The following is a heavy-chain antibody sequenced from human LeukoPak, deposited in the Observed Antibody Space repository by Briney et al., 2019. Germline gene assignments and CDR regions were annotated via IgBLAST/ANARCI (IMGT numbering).Heavy chain of an antibody. Sequence: SVKDPCKASGSTFSNYAISWVRQAPGQGLELVGGIIPIFGTANYAQKFQGRVTITADESTSTAYMELSSLRSEDTAVYYCAPDYYGSGSYYSRSWFDPWGQGTLVTVSS. D-gene: IGHD3-10*01. CDR3: APDYYGSGSYYSRSWFDP. CDR2: IIPIFGTA. V-gene: IGHV1-69*13. CDR1: GSTFSNYA. J-gene: IGHJ5*02.